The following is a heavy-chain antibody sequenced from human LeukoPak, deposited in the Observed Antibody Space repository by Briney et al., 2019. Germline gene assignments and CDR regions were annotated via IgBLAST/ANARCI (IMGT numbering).Heavy chain of an antibody. J-gene: IGHJ4*02. Sequence: GESLKISCKGSGYSFTSYWIGWVRQMPGKGLEWMGIIYPGDSDTRYSPSFQGQVTISADKSISTAYLQWSSLKASGTAMYYCARILGLTTVVRYLDYWGQGTLVTVSS. CDR1: GYSFTSYW. V-gene: IGHV5-51*01. CDR2: IYPGDSDT. D-gene: IGHD4-23*01. CDR3: ARILGLTTVVRYLDY.